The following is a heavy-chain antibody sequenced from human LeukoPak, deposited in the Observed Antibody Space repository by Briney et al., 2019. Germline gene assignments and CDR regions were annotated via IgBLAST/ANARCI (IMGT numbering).Heavy chain of an antibody. CDR2: IYYSGST. V-gene: IGHV4-34*01. CDR3: ARFRMGATKDDDY. Sequence: SETLSLTCAVYGGSFSGYYWSWIRQPPGKGLEWIRSIYYSGSTYYNPSLKSRVTISVDTSKNQFSLKLSSVTAADTAVYYCARFRMGATKDDDYWGQGTLVTVSS. J-gene: IGHJ4*02. D-gene: IGHD1-26*01. CDR1: GGSFSGYY.